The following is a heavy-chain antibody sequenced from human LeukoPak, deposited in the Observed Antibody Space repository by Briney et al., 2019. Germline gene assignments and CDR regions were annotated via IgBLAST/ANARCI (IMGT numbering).Heavy chain of an antibody. Sequence: GGSLRLSCAASGFTFSSYSMNWVRQAPGKGLEWVSYISSSSSTIYYADSVKGRFTISRDNSKDTLYLQMNSLRAEDTAVYYCAKDYSSSSWYFDYWGQGTLVTVSS. V-gene: IGHV3-48*01. CDR1: GFTFSSYS. D-gene: IGHD6-13*01. CDR3: AKDYSSSSWYFDY. J-gene: IGHJ4*02. CDR2: ISSSSSTI.